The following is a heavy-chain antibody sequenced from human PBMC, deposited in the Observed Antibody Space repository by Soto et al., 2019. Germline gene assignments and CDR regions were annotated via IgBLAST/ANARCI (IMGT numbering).Heavy chain of an antibody. D-gene: IGHD2-15*01. Sequence: SETLSLTCTFSCGSIYRSGYYWGWIRQPPGRGLEWIGNIDYNGVTYSNPSLKSRVTISRDTSKNQFSLKLTSVTAADTALYYCGKVLVGATGHTDSDSWGPGTLVTAPQ. CDR1: CGSIYRSGYY. J-gene: IGHJ4*02. CDR3: GKVLVGATGHTDSDS. CDR2: IDYNGVT. V-gene: IGHV4-39*01.